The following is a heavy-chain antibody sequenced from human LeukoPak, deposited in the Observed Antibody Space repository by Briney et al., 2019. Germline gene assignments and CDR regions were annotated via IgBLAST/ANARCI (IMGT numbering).Heavy chain of an antibody. J-gene: IGHJ5*02. CDR2: IYYSGST. CDR1: GGSISSSSYY. Sequence: PSETLSLTCTVSGGSISSSSYYWGWIRQPPGKGLEWIGSIYYSGSTYYNPSLKSRVTISVDTSKNQFSLKLSSVTAADTAVYYCARHRLRSNWFDPWGQGTLVTVSS. D-gene: IGHD4-17*01. V-gene: IGHV4-39*01. CDR3: ARHRLRSNWFDP.